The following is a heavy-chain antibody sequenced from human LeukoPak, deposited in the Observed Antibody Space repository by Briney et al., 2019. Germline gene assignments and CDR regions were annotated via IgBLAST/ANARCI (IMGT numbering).Heavy chain of an antibody. D-gene: IGHD6-6*01. J-gene: IGHJ4*02. CDR1: GFTFSNAW. Sequence: GGSLRLSCAASGFTFSNAWMSWVRQAPGKGLEWVGRIKSKTDGGTTDYAAPVKGRFTISRDDSKNTLYPQMNSLKTEDTAVYYCTTDPETRIAARPAFDYWGQGTLVTVSS. V-gene: IGHV3-15*01. CDR2: IKSKTDGGTT. CDR3: TTDPETRIAARPAFDY.